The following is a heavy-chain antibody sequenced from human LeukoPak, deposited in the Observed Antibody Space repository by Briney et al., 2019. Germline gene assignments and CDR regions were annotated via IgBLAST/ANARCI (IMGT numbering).Heavy chain of an antibody. CDR3: AKDKWLRGYSYSYMAV. J-gene: IGHJ6*03. Sequence: GGSLRLSCAASGFTFSDYKMHWVRQAPGKGREWVALITSNGDSTYYADSVKGRFTITRDNSKNSMYLQMNNLRTEDTALYYCAKDKWLRGYSYSYMAVGGEGTTVTVS. CDR1: GFTFSDYK. CDR2: ITSNGDST. D-gene: IGHD5-12*01. V-gene: IGHV3-43*01.